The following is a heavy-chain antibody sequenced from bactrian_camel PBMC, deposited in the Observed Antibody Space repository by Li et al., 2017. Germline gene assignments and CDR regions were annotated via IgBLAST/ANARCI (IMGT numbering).Heavy chain of an antibody. J-gene: IGHJ4*01. Sequence: VQLVESGGGSVQAGGSLRLSCTASADTYKSYCMGWFRQTATGKEREGVAFIDADGTTMYADSVKGRFTISRDNAKSSVYLQMNNLSPEDTAMYYCMKDTDFPLYRGQCWPERRFWGQGTQVTVS. CDR1: ADTYKSYC. CDR2: IDADGTT. CDR3: MKDTDFPLYRGQCWPERRF. V-gene: IGHV3S53*01. D-gene: IGHD1*01.